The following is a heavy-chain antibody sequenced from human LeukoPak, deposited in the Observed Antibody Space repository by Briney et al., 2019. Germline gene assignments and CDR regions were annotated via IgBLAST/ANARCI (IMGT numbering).Heavy chain of an antibody. CDR2: MNKDGSEK. J-gene: IGHJ6*02. Sequence: GGSLRLSCAASEFTFSNYWMTWVRQAPGKGPEWVANMNKDGSEKYYVDSVKGRFTISRDTAKNSLYLQMNNLRAEDTALYYCARNNDMDVWGRGTTVIVSS. D-gene: IGHD1/OR15-1a*01. V-gene: IGHV3-7*03. CDR3: ARNNDMDV. CDR1: EFTFSNYW.